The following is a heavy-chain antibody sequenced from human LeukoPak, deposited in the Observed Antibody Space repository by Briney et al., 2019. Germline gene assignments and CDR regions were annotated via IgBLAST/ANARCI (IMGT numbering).Heavy chain of an antibody. D-gene: IGHD6-13*01. CDR3: ARDGYSSPYDY. Sequence: PGGSLRLSCAASGFTFSSYEMNWVRPAPGKGLEWVSYISSSGSTIYYADSVKGRFTISRDNAKNSLYLQMNSLRAEDTAVYYCARDGYSSPYDYWGQGTLVTVSS. CDR1: GFTFSSYE. V-gene: IGHV3-48*03. CDR2: ISSSGSTI. J-gene: IGHJ4*02.